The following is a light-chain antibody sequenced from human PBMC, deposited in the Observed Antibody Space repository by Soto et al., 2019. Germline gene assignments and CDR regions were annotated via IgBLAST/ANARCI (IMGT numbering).Light chain of an antibody. CDR2: EVS. CDR1: SSDVGGYNY. CDR3: CSYTRSSTLV. V-gene: IGLV2-14*01. Sequence: QSVLTQPVSVSGSPGQSITISCTGTSSDVGGYNYVSWYQQHPGKAPKVMIFEVSNRPSGVSNRFSGSKSGYTASLTISGLQDEDEAEYYCCSYTRSSTLVFGTGTKLTVL. J-gene: IGLJ1*01.